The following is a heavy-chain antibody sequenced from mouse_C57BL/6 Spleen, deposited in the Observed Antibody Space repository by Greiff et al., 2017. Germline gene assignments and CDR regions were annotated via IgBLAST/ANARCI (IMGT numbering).Heavy chain of an antibody. Sequence: DVKLLQSGAGLVKPGGSLKLSCAASGFTFSSYAMPWVRQTPEKRLEWVAYISSGGDYIYYADNVKGRSTISIDNARNTLYLQMSSLKSEDSAMYYCTRGYYGSSYLYFDVWGTGTTVTVSS. CDR3: TRGYYGSSYLYFDV. CDR1: GFTFSSYA. D-gene: IGHD1-1*01. J-gene: IGHJ1*03. CDR2: ISSGGDYI. V-gene: IGHV5-9-1*02.